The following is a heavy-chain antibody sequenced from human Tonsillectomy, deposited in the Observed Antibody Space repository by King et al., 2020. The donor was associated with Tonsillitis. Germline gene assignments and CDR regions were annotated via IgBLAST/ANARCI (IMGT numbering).Heavy chain of an antibody. V-gene: IGHV3-23*03. CDR1: GFTFSSYA. CDR2: IYSGGSST. Sequence: VQLVESGGGLVQPGGSLRLSCAASGFTFSSYAMSWVRQAPGKGLEWVSLIYSGGSSTYYADSVKGRFTISRDNSKNTLYLQMNSLRAEDTAVYYCAKDLAVAGRLGYFDYWGQGTLVTVSS. CDR3: AKDLAVAGRLGYFDY. D-gene: IGHD6-19*01. J-gene: IGHJ4*02.